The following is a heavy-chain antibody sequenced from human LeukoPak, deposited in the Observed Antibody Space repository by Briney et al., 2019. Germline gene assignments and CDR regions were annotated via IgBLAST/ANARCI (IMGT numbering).Heavy chain of an antibody. D-gene: IGHD3-3*01. J-gene: IGHJ4*02. Sequence: KTGGSLRLSCAASGFTFGTYNIHWVRQAPGKGLEWVSSISGGSSYIYYADSVKGRFTISRDNSKNTLYLQMNSLRAEDTAVYYCARDPEGITIFGVGEYYFDYWGQGTLVTVSS. CDR2: ISGGSSYI. V-gene: IGHV3-21*01. CDR1: GFTFGTYN. CDR3: ARDPEGITIFGVGEYYFDY.